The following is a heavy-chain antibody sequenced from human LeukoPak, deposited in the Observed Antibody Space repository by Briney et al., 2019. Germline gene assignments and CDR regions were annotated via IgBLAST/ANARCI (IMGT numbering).Heavy chain of an antibody. J-gene: IGHJ5*02. CDR2: INPKTGNP. Sequence: ASVKVSCKASGYTFTRFTDYAINWVRQAPGQGLEWMGWINPKTGNPTYAQGFTGRFVFSLDTSVSTAYLQISSLKAEDTAVYYCARDGSGSADGHNWFDPWGQGTLVTVTS. V-gene: IGHV7-4-1*02. CDR3: ARDGSGSADGHNWFDP. CDR1: GYTFTRFTDYA. D-gene: IGHD3-10*01.